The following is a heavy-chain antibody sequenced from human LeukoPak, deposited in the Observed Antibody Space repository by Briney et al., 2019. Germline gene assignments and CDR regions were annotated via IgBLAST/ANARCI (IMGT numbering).Heavy chain of an antibody. J-gene: IGHJ4*02. V-gene: IGHV4-59*10. D-gene: IGHD5-18*01. CDR3: ASRGYSYGYFDY. CDR1: GGSFSGYY. CDR2: IYTSGST. Sequence: SETLSLTCAVYGGSFSGYYWSWIRQPAGKGLEWIGRIYTSGSTNYNPSLKSRVTISVDTSKNQFSLKLSSVTAADTAVYYCASRGYSYGYFDYWGQGTLVTVSS.